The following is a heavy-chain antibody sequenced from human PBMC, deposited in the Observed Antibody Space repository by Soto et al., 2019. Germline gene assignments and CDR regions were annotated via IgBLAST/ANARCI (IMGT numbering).Heavy chain of an antibody. J-gene: IGHJ4*02. CDR3: APHYPDSSGYFDH. CDR2: INPNNGAT. CDR1: GYIFTGNY. V-gene: IGHV1-2*02. D-gene: IGHD3-22*01. Sequence: ASVKVSCKASGYIFTGNYMHWVRQAPGQGLEYMGWINPNNGATNYAQNFQGRVTMTWDTSISTAYMEGRRLRSDDTAVYYCAPHYPDSSGYFDHWGQGTLVTVSS.